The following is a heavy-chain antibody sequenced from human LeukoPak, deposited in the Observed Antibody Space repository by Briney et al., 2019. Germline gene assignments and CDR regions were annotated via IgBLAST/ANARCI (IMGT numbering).Heavy chain of an antibody. CDR1: GFTFSNYW. V-gene: IGHV3-15*01. CDR3: TTDHYYGSGSDSFSFDY. CDR2: IKSKTGGGTT. Sequence: GGSLRLSCAASGFTFSNYWMSWVRQAPGKGLEWVGRIKSKTGGGTTDYAAPVKGRFTISRDDSKNTLYLQMNSLKTEDTAVYYCTTDHYYGSGSDSFSFDYWGQGTLVTVSS. D-gene: IGHD3-10*01. J-gene: IGHJ4*02.